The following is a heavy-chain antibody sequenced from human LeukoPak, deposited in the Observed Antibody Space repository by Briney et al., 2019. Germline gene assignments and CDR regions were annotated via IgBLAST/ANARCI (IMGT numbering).Heavy chain of an antibody. CDR3: ARERVDFGDWSRYYHYGMDV. V-gene: IGHV3-11*06. CDR2: ISSSSTYT. D-gene: IGHD4-17*01. Sequence: GGSLRLSCAVSGFTFSAYYMSWIRQAPGKGLEWLSYISSSSTYTKYADSVKGRFTISRDNAKNSLYLQMNSLRAEDTAVYYCARERVDFGDWSRYYHYGMDVWGQGTTVTVTS. J-gene: IGHJ6*02. CDR1: GFTFSAYY.